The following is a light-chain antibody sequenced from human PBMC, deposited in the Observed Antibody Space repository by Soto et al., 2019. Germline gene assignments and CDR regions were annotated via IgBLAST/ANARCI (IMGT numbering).Light chain of an antibody. CDR1: QSVGSDY. CDR3: QQFGRSPRT. V-gene: IGKV3-20*01. CDR2: GMF. Sequence: VGFTRSLDTVSLSTGERASLSCRASQSVGSDYVAWYQHRPGQTPRLLFSGMFRRASGVPDRFSGSGSGTDFSLTITSLEPEDSTVYVRQQFGRSPRTFGQGTEVDTK. J-gene: IGKJ1*01.